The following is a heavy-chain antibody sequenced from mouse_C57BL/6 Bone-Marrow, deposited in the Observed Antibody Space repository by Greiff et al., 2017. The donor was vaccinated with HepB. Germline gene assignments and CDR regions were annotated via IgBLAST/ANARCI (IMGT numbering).Heavy chain of an antibody. J-gene: IGHJ4*01. CDR2: IDPSDSET. Sequence: QVQLKQPGAELVRPGSSVKLSCKASGYTFTSYWMHWVKQRPIQGLEWIGNIDPSDSETHYNQKFKDKATLTVDKSSSTAYMQLSSLTSEDSAVYYCARNFYYGSSPYYAMDYWGQGTSVTVSS. V-gene: IGHV1-52*01. CDR1: GYTFTSYW. D-gene: IGHD1-1*01. CDR3: ARNFYYGSSPYYAMDY.